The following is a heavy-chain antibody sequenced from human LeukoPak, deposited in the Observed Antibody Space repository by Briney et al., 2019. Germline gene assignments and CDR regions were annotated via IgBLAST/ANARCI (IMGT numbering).Heavy chain of an antibody. CDR2: IYYSGST. CDR1: GGSISSGDYY. D-gene: IGHD5-18*01. Sequence: PSQTLSLTCTVSGGSISSGDYYWSWIRQPPGKGLEWIGYIYYSGSTYYNPSLKSRVTISVDTSKNQFSLKLSSVTAADTAVYYCARHGYLDTAMVALDYWGQGTLVTVSS. J-gene: IGHJ4*02. V-gene: IGHV4-30-4*08. CDR3: ARHGYLDTAMVALDY.